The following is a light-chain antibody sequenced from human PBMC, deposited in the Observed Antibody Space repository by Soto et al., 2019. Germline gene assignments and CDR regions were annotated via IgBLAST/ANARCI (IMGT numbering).Light chain of an antibody. J-gene: IGLJ1*01. Sequence: QSVLTQPPSASGSPGQSVTISCTGTSSDVGGYNYVSWYQQHPGKAPKFIIYEVSKRPSGVPDRFSGSKSGNTASLTVSGLQAEGEADYYCSSYAGSDIYVFGTGTKVTVL. CDR3: SSYAGSDIYV. V-gene: IGLV2-8*01. CDR1: SSDVGGYNY. CDR2: EVS.